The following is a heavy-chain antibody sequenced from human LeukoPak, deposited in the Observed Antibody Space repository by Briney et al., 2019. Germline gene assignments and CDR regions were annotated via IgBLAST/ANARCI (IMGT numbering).Heavy chain of an antibody. D-gene: IGHD3-3*01. CDR2: ISSSSSTI. Sequence: PGGSLRLSCAASGFTFSSYSMNWFRQAPGKGLEWVSYISSSSSTIYYAVSVKGRFTISRDNAKNSLYLQMNSLRAEDTAVYYCARSWDFTIGYWGQGTLVTVSS. CDR1: GFTFSSYS. J-gene: IGHJ4*02. CDR3: ARSWDFTIGY. V-gene: IGHV3-48*01.